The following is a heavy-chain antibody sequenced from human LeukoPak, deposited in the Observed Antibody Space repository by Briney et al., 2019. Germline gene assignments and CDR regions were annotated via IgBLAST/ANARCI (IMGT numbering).Heavy chain of an antibody. CDR1: GLTFDDYA. V-gene: IGHV3-21*01. D-gene: IGHD5-18*01. Sequence: GRSLRLSCAASGLTFDDYAMHWVRQAPGKGLEWVSSIGSGSSYISYADSVTGRFTISRDNAKNSLYLQMNSLRAEDTAVYYCARSWIQLSYMDVWGQGTTVTVSS. CDR3: ARSWIQLSYMDV. J-gene: IGHJ6*02. CDR2: IGSGSSYI.